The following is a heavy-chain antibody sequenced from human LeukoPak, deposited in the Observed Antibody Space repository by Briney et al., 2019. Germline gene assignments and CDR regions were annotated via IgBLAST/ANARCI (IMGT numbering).Heavy chain of an antibody. CDR3: ARDLMYYGSGSFSSGSYYPDY. D-gene: IGHD3-10*01. Sequence: GGSLRLSCAASGFTFDDYGMIWVRQAPGKGLEWVSYITWNGVGTAYADSMKGRFTISRDNAKNSLYLQMNSLRAEDTAVYYCARDLMYYGSGSFSSGSYYPDYWGQGTLVTVSS. V-gene: IGHV3-20*04. CDR1: GFTFDDYG. J-gene: IGHJ4*02. CDR2: ITWNGVGT.